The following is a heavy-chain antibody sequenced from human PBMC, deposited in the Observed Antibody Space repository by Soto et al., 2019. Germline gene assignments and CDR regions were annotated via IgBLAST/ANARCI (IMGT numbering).Heavy chain of an antibody. CDR2: ISAYNGNT. D-gene: IGHD2-15*01. J-gene: IGHJ4*02. CDR1: GYTFTSYG. V-gene: IGHV1-18*01. CDR3: ARDEGYCSGGSCYSFDY. Sequence: ASVKVSCKASGYTFTSYGISWVRQAPGQGLEWMGWISAYNGNTNYAQKLQGRVTMTTDTSTSTAYMELRSLRSDDTAVYYCARDEGYCSGGSCYSFDYWGQGTLVTVSS.